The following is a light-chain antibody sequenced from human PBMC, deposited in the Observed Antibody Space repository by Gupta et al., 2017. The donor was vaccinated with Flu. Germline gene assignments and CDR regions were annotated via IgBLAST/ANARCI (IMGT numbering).Light chain of an antibody. J-gene: IGLJ3*02. V-gene: IGLV1-44*01. CDR2: NDN. CDR3: AAWDDSLTALSADGSLTGLWV. Sequence: WYQHLPRTAPRCLIYNDNQRPSGVPDRFSGSKSGTSASLAIGGLQSEDEADYYCAAWDDSLTALSADGSLTGLWVFGGGTKLSVL.